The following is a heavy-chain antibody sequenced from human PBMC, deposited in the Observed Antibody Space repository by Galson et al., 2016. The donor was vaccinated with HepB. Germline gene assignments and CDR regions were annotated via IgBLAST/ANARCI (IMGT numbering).Heavy chain of an antibody. CDR1: GFTFSSYG. Sequence: SLRLSCAASGFTFSSYGMHWVRQAPGKGLEWVAIIWYDGSDKYYADSVKGRFTISRDNSKNTLYLQMNSLRAEDTAVYYCARDPQYQLTNYYYYGMDCWGQGTTVTVSS. CDR2: IWYDGSDK. CDR3: ARDPQYQLTNYYYYGMDC. J-gene: IGHJ6*02. D-gene: IGHD2-2*01. V-gene: IGHV3-33*01.